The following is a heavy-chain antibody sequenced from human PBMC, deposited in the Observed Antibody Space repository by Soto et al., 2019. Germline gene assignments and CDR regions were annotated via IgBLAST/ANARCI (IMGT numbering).Heavy chain of an antibody. D-gene: IGHD5-18*01. CDR3: ARQHVDTAMVYGGPFDY. CDR1: GYTFTSYY. V-gene: IGHV1-46*01. Sequence: ASVKVSCKASGYTFTSYYMHWVRQAPGQGLEWMGIINPSGGSTSYAQKFQGRVTMTGDTSTSTVYMELSSLRSEDTAVYYCARQHVDTAMVYGGPFDYWGQGTLVTVS. CDR2: INPSGGST. J-gene: IGHJ4*02.